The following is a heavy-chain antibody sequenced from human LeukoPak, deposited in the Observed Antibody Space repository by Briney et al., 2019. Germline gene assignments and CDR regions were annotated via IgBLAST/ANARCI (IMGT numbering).Heavy chain of an antibody. Sequence: GGSLRLSCAASGFTFSSYWMSWVRQALGKGLEWVANIKQDGSGKYYVDSVKGRFTISRDNAKNSLYLQMNSLRAEDTAVYYCARDYPAFGDAYYESKEYGMDVWGQGTTVTVSS. CDR1: GFTFSSYW. CDR2: IKQDGSGK. CDR3: ARDYPAFGDAYYESKEYGMDV. J-gene: IGHJ6*02. D-gene: IGHD3-22*01. V-gene: IGHV3-7*04.